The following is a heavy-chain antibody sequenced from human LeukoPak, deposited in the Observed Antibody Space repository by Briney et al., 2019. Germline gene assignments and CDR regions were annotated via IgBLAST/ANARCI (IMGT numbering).Heavy chain of an antibody. CDR1: GFTFSSYG. J-gene: IGHJ4*02. V-gene: IGHV3-30*02. CDR3: AKDQDGYSYGYYGN. Sequence: PGGSLRLSCAASGFTFSSYGMHWVRQAPGKGLEWVAFIRYDGSNKYYADSVKGRFTISRDTSKNTLYLQMNSLRAEDTAVYYCAKDQDGYSYGYYGNWGQGTLVTVSS. D-gene: IGHD5-18*01. CDR2: IRYDGSNK.